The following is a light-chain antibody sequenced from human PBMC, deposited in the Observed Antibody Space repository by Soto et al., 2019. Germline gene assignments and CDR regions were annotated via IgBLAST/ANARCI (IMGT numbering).Light chain of an antibody. J-gene: IGKJ4*01. Sequence: EIVLTQSPGTLSLSPGERATLSCRASESLSNNIYLAWYQQKPGQAPRLLIFDASNRATGIPARFSGSGSGTDFTLTISSLEPDDFGVYYCQQRYNWPPLTFGGGTKVDMK. V-gene: IGKV3-11*01. CDR2: DAS. CDR1: ESLSNNIY. CDR3: QQRYNWPPLT.